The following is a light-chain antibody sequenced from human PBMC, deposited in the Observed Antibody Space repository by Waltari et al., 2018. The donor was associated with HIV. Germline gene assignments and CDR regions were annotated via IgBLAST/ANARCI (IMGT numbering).Light chain of an antibody. Sequence: DIVMTQSPDSLTVSLGERATINCESSQTTLYSANNKSYVAWYQEKPGQPPKLLIYWASARESGVPDRFSGSGSGTHFTLSISSLQAEDVGIYYCHQYYSSTHTFGQGTNLEI. V-gene: IGKV4-1*01. CDR1: QTTLYSANNKSY. J-gene: IGKJ2*01. CDR2: WAS. CDR3: HQYYSSTHT.